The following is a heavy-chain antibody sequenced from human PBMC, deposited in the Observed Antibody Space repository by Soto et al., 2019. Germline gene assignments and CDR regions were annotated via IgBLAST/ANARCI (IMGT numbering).Heavy chain of an antibody. CDR2: INSDGSET. CDR1: GFTFRRSW. D-gene: IGHD5-18*01. CDR3: ARDWGYRPDY. Sequence: EVELVESGGGLVQPGGSLRLSCAASGFTFRRSWMHWVRPAPGKGLVWVSYINSDGSETRYADSVKGRFTTSRDNAKNTLDLQMNSLRAEDTALNDGARDWGYRPDYWGQGTLVTVSS. V-gene: IGHV3-74*01. J-gene: IGHJ4*02.